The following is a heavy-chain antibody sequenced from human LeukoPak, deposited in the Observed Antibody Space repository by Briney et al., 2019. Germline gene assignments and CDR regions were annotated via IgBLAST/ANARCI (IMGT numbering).Heavy chain of an antibody. J-gene: IGHJ4*02. V-gene: IGHV4-38-2*02. D-gene: IGHD6-6*01. CDR2: IYHSGST. CDR3: AREAYSSSSRFYFDY. CDR1: GYSISSGYY. Sequence: SETLSLTCTVSGYSISSGYYWGWIRQPPGKGLEWTGSIYHSGSTYYNPSLKSRVTISVDRSKNQFSLKLSSVTAADTAVYYCAREAYSSSSRFYFDYWGQGTLVTVSS.